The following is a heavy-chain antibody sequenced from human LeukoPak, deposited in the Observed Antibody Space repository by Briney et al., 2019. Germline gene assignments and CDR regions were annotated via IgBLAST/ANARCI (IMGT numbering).Heavy chain of an antibody. CDR3: AKGGYDYVEMGYFDY. CDR2: IFGSSAST. CDR1: GFIFNNYV. D-gene: IGHD5-12*01. J-gene: IGHJ4*02. Sequence: GGPLRLSCALSGFIFNNYVMRGLPEARGRAVEGVSVIFGSSASTFYADSVKGRFTISRDKSKNTLYLQMNGLRADDAAVYYCAKGGYDYVEMGYFDYWGQGPLVTVSS. V-gene: IGHV3-23*01.